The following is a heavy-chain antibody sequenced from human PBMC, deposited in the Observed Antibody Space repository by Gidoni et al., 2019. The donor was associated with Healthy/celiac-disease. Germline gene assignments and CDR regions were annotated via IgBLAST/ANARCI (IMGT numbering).Heavy chain of an antibody. CDR3: ARVGMTTVV. CDR1: GFTFSSYS. CDR2: ISSSSSYI. Sequence: EVRRVESVGGLVMPGVSLRLSCAASGFTFSSYSMSWVRHAPWKGLEWVSSISSSSSYIYYEDSVKGRFTISRDNAKNSLYLQMNSLRAEDTAVYYCARVGMTTVVWGQGTTVTVSS. V-gene: IGHV3-21*01. J-gene: IGHJ6*02. D-gene: IGHD4-17*01.